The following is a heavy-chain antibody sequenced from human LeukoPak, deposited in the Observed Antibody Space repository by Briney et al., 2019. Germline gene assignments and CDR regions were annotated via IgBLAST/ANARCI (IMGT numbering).Heavy chain of an antibody. J-gene: IGHJ4*02. CDR3: ARFLFPWGFDY. CDR1: GFTFSSYE. CDR2: ISSSGRTT. V-gene: IGHV3-48*03. D-gene: IGHD2/OR15-2a*01. Sequence: GGSLRLSCAASGFTFSSYEMNWVRQAPGKGLEWVSYISSSGRTTYYADSVKGRFTMSRDNAKNSLNLQMNSLRAEDTAVYYCARFLFPWGFDYWGQGILVTVSS.